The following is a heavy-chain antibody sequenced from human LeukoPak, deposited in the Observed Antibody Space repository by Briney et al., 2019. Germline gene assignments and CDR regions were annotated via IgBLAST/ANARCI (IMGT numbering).Heavy chain of an antibody. V-gene: IGHV4-59*01. D-gene: IGHD3-22*01. J-gene: IGHJ4*02. CDR2: TYYIGST. Sequence: PSETLSLTCTVSGGSISSYYWSWIRQPPGKGLEWIGYTYYIGSTNYNPSLKSRVTISVDTSKNQFSLKLSSVTAADTAVYYCARRARSSGYYDFDYWGQGTLVTVSS. CDR3: ARRARSSGYYDFDY. CDR1: GGSISSYY.